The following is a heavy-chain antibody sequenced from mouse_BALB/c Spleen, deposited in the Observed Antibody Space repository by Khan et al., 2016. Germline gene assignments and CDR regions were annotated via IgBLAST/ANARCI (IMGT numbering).Heavy chain of an antibody. J-gene: IGHJ2*01. CDR2: ISSKSNNYAT. CDR3: VRGNDNDVYFDY. CDR1: GFTFNTYA. D-gene: IGHD2-4*01. Sequence: EVQLVESGGGLVQPKGSLKLSCAASGFTFNTYAMNWVRQAPGKGLEWVARISSKSNNYATYYADSVKDRFTISRVDSQSMLYLQMNNLKTEDTAMYYCVRGNDNDVYFDYWGQGTTLTVSS. V-gene: IGHV10-1*02.